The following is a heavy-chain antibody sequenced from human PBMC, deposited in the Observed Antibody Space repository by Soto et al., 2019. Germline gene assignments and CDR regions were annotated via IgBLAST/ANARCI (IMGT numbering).Heavy chain of an antibody. V-gene: IGHV1-69*13. CDR2: IIPVFGTA. CDR1: GGTFSSYA. Sequence: SVKVSCKASGGTFSSYAISWVRQAPGQGLEWMGGIIPVFGTANYAQKFQGRVTITADESTSTAYMELSSLRSEDTAVYYCARGTVVGECRFDYWGQGTLVTVSS. CDR3: ARGTVVGECRFDY. D-gene: IGHD1-26*01. J-gene: IGHJ4*02.